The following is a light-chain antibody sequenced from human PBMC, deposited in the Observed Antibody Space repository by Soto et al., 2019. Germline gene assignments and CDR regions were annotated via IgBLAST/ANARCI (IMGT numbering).Light chain of an antibody. CDR2: LGS. CDR3: VQCLRTWT. Sequence: DIVVTQSPLSLPVTPGAPASSSCRSSQSLLHSNGYNYLEWYLQKPGQSPQLLIYLGSNRASGVPYRFSGRGSGTDSTLKISRVDAGHVGVYYCVQCLRTWTFGQGTKVYIK. J-gene: IGKJ1*01. CDR1: QSLLHSNGYNY. V-gene: IGKV2-28*01.